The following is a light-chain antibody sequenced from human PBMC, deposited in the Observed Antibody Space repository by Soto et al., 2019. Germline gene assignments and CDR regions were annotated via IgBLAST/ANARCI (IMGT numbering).Light chain of an antibody. CDR2: DAS. V-gene: IGKV3-11*01. Sequence: EIVLTQSPATLSLSPGERATLSCRASQSVSSYLDWYQQKPGQTPRLLIYDASNRATGIPARFSGSGSGTDFTLTISSLVPEDFAVYYCQQRSNWPPALTFGGGTKVEIK. J-gene: IGKJ4*01. CDR1: QSVSSY. CDR3: QQRSNWPPALT.